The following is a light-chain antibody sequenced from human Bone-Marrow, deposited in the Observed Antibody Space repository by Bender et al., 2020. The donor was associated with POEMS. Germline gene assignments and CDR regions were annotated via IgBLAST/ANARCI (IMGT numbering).Light chain of an antibody. J-gene: IGLJ1*01. CDR1: SSDVGGYNF. CDR3: TSFTTTNTYV. CDR2: EVT. V-gene: IGLV2-11*01. Sequence: QSALTQPRSVSGSPGQSVTISCTGTSSDVGGYNFVSWYQHHPGKAPKVMIYEVTKRPSGVPDRVSGSKSGNTASLTISGLQAEDEADYFCTSFTTTNTYVFGTGTKVTVL.